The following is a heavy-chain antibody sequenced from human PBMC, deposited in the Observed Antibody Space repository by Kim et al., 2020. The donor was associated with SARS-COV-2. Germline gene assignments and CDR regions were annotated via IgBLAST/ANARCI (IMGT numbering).Heavy chain of an antibody. CDR3: ARDEGHSSVHLDY. CDR2: INPNSGGT. Sequence: ASVKVSCKASGYTFTGYYMHWVRQAPGQGLEWMGWINPNSGGTNYSQKFQGRVTMTRDTSISTAYMELSRLRSDDTAVYYCARDEGHSSVHLDYWGQGTLVTVSS. D-gene: IGHD6-13*01. J-gene: IGHJ4*02. V-gene: IGHV1-2*02. CDR1: GYTFTGYY.